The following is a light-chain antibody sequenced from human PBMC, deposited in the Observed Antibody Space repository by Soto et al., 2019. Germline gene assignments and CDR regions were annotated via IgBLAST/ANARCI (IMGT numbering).Light chain of an antibody. Sequence: QSALTQPASVSGSPGQSITISCTGTSSDVGGYNFVSWYQQYPGKAPKFIIYDVSNRPSGVSNRFSGSKSGNTASLTISGLRAEDEADYYCCSYASSSTYVFGTGTKLT. V-gene: IGLV2-14*01. CDR2: DVS. J-gene: IGLJ1*01. CDR1: SSDVGGYNF. CDR3: CSYASSSTYV.